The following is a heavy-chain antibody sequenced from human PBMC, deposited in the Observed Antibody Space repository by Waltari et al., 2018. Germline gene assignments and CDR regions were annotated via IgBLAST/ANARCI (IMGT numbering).Heavy chain of an antibody. Sequence: QLQLVESGGGVFQPGGSLRLSCAASGFTFSSFGMHWVRQAPGKGLAWVAFIRDDGSKKYYADSVKGRFTISRDNFNNTLYLHMNSLRAEDTAVYYCAKKYREYSGYDPPYLDYWGQGTLVTVSS. D-gene: IGHD5-12*01. CDR3: AKKYREYSGYDPPYLDY. J-gene: IGHJ4*02. V-gene: IGHV3-30*02. CDR1: GFTFSSFG. CDR2: IRDDGSKK.